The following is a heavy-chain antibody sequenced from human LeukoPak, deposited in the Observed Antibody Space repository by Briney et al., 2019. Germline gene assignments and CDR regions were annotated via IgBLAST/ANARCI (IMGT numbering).Heavy chain of an antibody. CDR2: MNIDGST. CDR3: ARDKGRKHYFDY. J-gene: IGHJ4*02. Sequence: SQTLSLTCTVSGGSISSGGYYWSWIRQPAGKGLEWIGRMNIDGSTNYNPSLQSRVTSSLDTSKNQFSLHLSSVTAADTAVYYCARDKGRKHYFDYWGQGTLVTVSS. D-gene: IGHD3-10*01. CDR1: GGSISSGGYY. V-gene: IGHV4-61*02.